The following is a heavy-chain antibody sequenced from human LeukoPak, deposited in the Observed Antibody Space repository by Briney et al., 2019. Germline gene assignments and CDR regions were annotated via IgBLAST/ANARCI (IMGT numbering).Heavy chain of an antibody. CDR3: ARDLEGAYYFDY. CDR2: ISSSGSTI. CDR1: GFTFSSYE. Sequence: GGSLRLSCAASGFTFSSYEMNWVRQAPGKGLEWVSYISSSGSTIYYADSVKGRFTISRDNAKNSLYLQMNSLRAEDTAVYYCARDLEGAYYFDYWGQGTLVTVSS. V-gene: IGHV3-48*03. J-gene: IGHJ4*02.